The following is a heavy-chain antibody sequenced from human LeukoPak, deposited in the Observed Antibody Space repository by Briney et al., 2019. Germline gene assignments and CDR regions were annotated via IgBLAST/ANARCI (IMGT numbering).Heavy chain of an antibody. Sequence: GGSLRLSCVASGFTFSSYSMNWVRQAPGKGLEWVSSISSSSSYIYYADSVKGRFTISRDNAKNSLYLQMNSLRAEDTAVYYCAGSRDYYYYMDVWGKGTTVTVSS. V-gene: IGHV3-21*01. CDR3: AGSRDYYYYMDV. CDR2: ISSSSSYI. CDR1: GFTFSSYS. J-gene: IGHJ6*03.